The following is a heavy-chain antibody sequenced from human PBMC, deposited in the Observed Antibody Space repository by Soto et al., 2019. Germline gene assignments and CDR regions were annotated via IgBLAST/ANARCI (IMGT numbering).Heavy chain of an antibody. J-gene: IGHJ5*02. CDR3: ARVQGSSSWYFPRNWFDP. CDR2: INHSGST. CDR1: GGSISSYY. V-gene: IGHV4-34*01. Sequence: SATLSLTCTVSGGSISSYYWSWIRQPPGKGLEWIGEINHSGSTNYNPSLKSRVTISVDTSKNQFSLKLSSVTAADTAVYYCARVQGSSSWYFPRNWFDPWGQGTLVTVSS. D-gene: IGHD6-13*01.